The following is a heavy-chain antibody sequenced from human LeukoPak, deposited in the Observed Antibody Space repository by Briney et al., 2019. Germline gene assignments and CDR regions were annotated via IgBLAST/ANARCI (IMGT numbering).Heavy chain of an antibody. V-gene: IGHV3-30-3*01. CDR1: GFTFSSYA. J-gene: IGHJ4*02. CDR3: ARESITATGYFDY. D-gene: IGHD3-10*01. CDR2: ISYDGSNK. Sequence: GGSLRLSCAASGFTFSSYATHWVRQAPGKGLEWVAVISYDGSNKYYADSVKGRFTISRDNSKNTLYLQMNSLRAEDTAVYYCARESITATGYFDYWGQGTLVTVSS.